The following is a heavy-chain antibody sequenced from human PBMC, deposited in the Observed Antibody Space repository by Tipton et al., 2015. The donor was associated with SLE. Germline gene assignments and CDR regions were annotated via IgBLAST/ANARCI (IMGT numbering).Heavy chain of an antibody. Sequence: QVQLVQSGAEVKKPGASVKVSCKASGYTFTSYDINWVRQATGQGLEWMGWVNPNSGNTGYAQKFQGRVTMTRNTSISTAYMELSSLRSEDTAVYYCARGGIVVVPAASFDYMDVWGKGTTVTVSS. J-gene: IGHJ6*03. V-gene: IGHV1-8*01. CDR2: VNPNSGNT. D-gene: IGHD2-2*01. CDR1: GYTFTSYD. CDR3: ARGGIVVVPAASFDYMDV.